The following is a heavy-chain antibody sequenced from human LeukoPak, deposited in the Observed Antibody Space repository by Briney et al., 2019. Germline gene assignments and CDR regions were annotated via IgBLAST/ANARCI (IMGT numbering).Heavy chain of an antibody. V-gene: IGHV3-23*01. CDR1: GFSLGPHA. J-gene: IGHJ4*02. D-gene: IGHD3-22*01. Sequence: GGSLRLSCAGSGFSLGPHAMSWGRQAPGEGLGWGSRIGGSDDSTHYADSVKGRFTISRDNPRNTLYMEMNSLRAEDTALYYCAIMHPYYDGSGYWVQWGQGTLVTVSS. CDR2: IGGSDDST. CDR3: AIMHPYYDGSGYWVQ.